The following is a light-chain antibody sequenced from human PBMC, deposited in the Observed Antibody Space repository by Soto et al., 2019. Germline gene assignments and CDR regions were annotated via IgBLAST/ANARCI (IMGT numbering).Light chain of an antibody. Sequence: DIQMTQSPSTLSASVGDRVTITCRASQSISSWLSWYQQKPGRAPQLLIYKASSLESGVQSRFSGSGAGTEFTLTISSLQHDDFAYYYCQQYNSYWTFGQGTKVEIK. V-gene: IGKV1-5*03. CDR3: QQYNSYWT. CDR2: KAS. CDR1: QSISSW. J-gene: IGKJ1*01.